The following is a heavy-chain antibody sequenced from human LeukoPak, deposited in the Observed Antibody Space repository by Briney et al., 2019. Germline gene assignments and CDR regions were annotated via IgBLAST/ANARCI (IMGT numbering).Heavy chain of an antibody. V-gene: IGHV1-46*01. D-gene: IGHD6-13*01. J-gene: IGHJ4*02. CDR3: ARSEQQLLLDY. Sequence: ASVKVSCKASGYTFTSYYMHWVRQAPGQGLEWMGIINPSGGSTNYAQKFQGRVTMTRDMSTSTVYMELSSLRSEDTTVYYCARSEQQLLLDYWGQGTLVTVSS. CDR1: GYTFTSYY. CDR2: INPSGGST.